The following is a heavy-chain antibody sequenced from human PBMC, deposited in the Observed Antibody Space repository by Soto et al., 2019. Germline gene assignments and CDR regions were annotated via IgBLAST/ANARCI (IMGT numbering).Heavy chain of an antibody. CDR2: INAGNGNT. D-gene: IGHD3-22*01. Sequence: QVQLVQSGAEVKKPGASVKVSCKASGYTFTSYAMHWVRQAPGQRLEWMGWINAGNGNTKYSQKFQGRVTITRDTSASTAYMELSSLRSEDTAVYYCARDSTVVITEPDYWGQGTLVTVSS. CDR1: GYTFTSYA. V-gene: IGHV1-3*01. J-gene: IGHJ4*02. CDR3: ARDSTVVITEPDY.